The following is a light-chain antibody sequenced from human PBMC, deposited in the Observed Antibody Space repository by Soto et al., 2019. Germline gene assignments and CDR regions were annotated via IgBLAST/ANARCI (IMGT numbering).Light chain of an antibody. V-gene: IGKV1-39*01. CDR1: QSINKY. Sequence: DIQMTQSPSSLSASVGDRVTITCRASQSINKYLHWYQQKPGKAPKLLIYTASSLESGVPSRFSGSGSGTDFTLIISSLQPEDFASYFCHQSYRAPHTFGQGTKLEIK. CDR3: HQSYRAPHT. J-gene: IGKJ2*01. CDR2: TAS.